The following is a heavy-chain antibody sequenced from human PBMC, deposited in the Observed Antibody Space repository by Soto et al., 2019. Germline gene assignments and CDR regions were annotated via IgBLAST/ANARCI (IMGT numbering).Heavy chain of an antibody. Sequence: GGSLRLSCAASGFTFSSYSMNWVRQAPGKGLEWVAVITCNGSNKYYADYVKGRFTISRDNSKNTLYLQMNSLRAEDTAVYYCARDADGSGSYYYYGMDVWGQGTTVTVSS. CDR2: ITCNGSNK. CDR1: GFTFSSYS. J-gene: IGHJ6*02. V-gene: IGHV3-30*04. CDR3: ARDADGSGSYYYYGMDV. D-gene: IGHD3-10*01.